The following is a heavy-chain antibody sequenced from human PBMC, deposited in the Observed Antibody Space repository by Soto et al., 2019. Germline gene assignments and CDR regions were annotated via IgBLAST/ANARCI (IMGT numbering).Heavy chain of an antibody. J-gene: IGHJ6*02. V-gene: IGHV1-18*01. CDR1: GYTFTSYG. Sequence: ASVKVSCKASGYTFTSYGISWVRQAPGQGLEWMGWISAYNGNTSYAQKLQGRVTMTTDTSTSTAYMELRSLRSDVTAVYYCARGGYYYGMDVWGQGTTVTGSS. CDR3: ARGGYYYGMDV. CDR2: ISAYNGNT.